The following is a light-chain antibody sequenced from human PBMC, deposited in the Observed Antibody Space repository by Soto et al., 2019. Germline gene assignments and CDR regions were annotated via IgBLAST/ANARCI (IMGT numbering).Light chain of an antibody. Sequence: QSALTQPASVSGSPGQSITISCTGTSGDIGSYNRVSWYQQHPGKAPKLIIYEVTDRPSGVSNRFSGSKSGNTASLTISGLQAEDEAEYYCHSYDNSLSGSVFGGGTKLTVL. CDR3: HSYDNSLSGSV. CDR1: SGDIGSYNR. V-gene: IGLV2-14*01. J-gene: IGLJ3*02. CDR2: EVT.